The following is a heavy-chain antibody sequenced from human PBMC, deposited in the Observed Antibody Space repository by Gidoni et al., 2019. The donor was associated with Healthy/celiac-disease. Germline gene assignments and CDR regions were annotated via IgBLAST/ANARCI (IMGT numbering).Heavy chain of an antibody. D-gene: IGHD6-19*01. CDR3: ASGGSSGWYGHFDY. V-gene: IGHV3-53*02. CDR2: IYSGGST. Sequence: EVQLVETGGGLIQPGGSLRLSCAASGFTVSSNYMSWVRQAPGKGLEWVSVIYSGGSTYYADSVKGRFTISRDNSKNTLYLQMNSLRAEDTAVYYCASGGSSGWYGHFDYWGQGTLVTVSS. CDR1: GFTVSSNY. J-gene: IGHJ4*02.